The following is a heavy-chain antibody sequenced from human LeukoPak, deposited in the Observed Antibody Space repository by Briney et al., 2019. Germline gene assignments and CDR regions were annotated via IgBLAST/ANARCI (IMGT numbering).Heavy chain of an antibody. CDR2: ISGSGGST. J-gene: IGHJ4*02. V-gene: IGHV3-23*01. D-gene: IGHD6-13*01. Sequence: GGSVRLSCAASGFTFSSYAMSWVRQAPGKGLEGVSAISGSGGSTYYADSVKGRFTISRDNSKNTLYLQMNSLRAEDTAVYYCAKVGSAAAEQDYWGQGTLVTVS. CDR1: GFTFSSYA. CDR3: AKVGSAAAEQDY.